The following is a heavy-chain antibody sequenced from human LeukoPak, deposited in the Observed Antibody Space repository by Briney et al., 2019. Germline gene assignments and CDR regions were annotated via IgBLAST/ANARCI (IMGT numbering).Heavy chain of an antibody. J-gene: IGHJ4*02. D-gene: IGHD1-20*01. CDR1: GYTFTGYY. CDR2: INPNSGGT. Sequence: ASEKVSCKGSGYTFTGYYMHWVRQAPGLGLEWMGRINPNSGGTNYAQKFQGRVTMTRDTSISTAYMELSRLRSDDTAVYYCARVLSPGFGRGLTPITFDYWGQGTLVTVSS. V-gene: IGHV1-2*06. CDR3: ARVLSPGFGRGLTPITFDY.